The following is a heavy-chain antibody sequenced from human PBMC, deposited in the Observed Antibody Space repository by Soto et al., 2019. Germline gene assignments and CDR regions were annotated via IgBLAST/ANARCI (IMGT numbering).Heavy chain of an antibody. CDR2: INPNSGGT. CDR3: ARGDTAMVKYYYYYGMDV. J-gene: IGHJ6*02. CDR1: GYTFTGYY. V-gene: IGHV1-2*04. D-gene: IGHD5-18*01. Sequence: ASVKVSCKASGYTFTGYYMHWVRQAPGQGLEWMGWINPNSGGTNYAQKFQGWVTMTRDTSISTAYMELSRLRPDDTAVYYCARGDTAMVKYYYYYGMDVWGQGTTVTAP.